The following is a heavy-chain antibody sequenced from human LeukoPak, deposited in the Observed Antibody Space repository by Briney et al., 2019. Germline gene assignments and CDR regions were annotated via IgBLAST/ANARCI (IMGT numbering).Heavy chain of an antibody. CDR3: ALAAAPPDYYYYGMDV. J-gene: IGHJ6*02. V-gene: IGHV1-2*02. CDR1: GYTFTGYY. D-gene: IGHD6-13*01. Sequence: ASVKISCKASGYTFTGYYIHTVRQAPGHGLEWMGWITPNSGGTNYAQKFQGRVTMTRDTSISTAYMELSRLRSDDTAVYYCALAAAPPDYYYYGMDVWGQGTTVTVSS. CDR2: ITPNSGGT.